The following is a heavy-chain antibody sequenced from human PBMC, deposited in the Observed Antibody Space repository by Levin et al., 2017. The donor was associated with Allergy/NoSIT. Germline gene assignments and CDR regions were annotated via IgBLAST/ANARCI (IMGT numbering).Heavy chain of an antibody. Sequence: TSETLSLTCTVSGGSISSSSYYWGWIRQPPGKGLEWIGSIYYSGSTYYNPSLKSRVTISVDTSKNQFSLKLSSVTAADTAVYYCARPLGAWDAFDIWGQGTMVTVSS. CDR1: GGSISSSSYY. D-gene: IGHD3-10*01. CDR2: IYYSGST. J-gene: IGHJ3*02. CDR3: ARPLGAWDAFDI. V-gene: IGHV4-39*01.